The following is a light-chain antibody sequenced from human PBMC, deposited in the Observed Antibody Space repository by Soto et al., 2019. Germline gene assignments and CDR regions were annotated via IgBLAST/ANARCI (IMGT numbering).Light chain of an antibody. CDR2: GAS. CDR1: QSVSSN. CDR3: QQYNNWGT. V-gene: IGKV3-15*01. J-gene: IGKJ1*01. Sequence: EIVMTQSPATLSVSPGERATLSCRASQSVSSNLAWYQQKPGQAPRLLIYGASTRATGIPARFSGSGSGTEFTLTISSLQSEDFAGYYCQQYNNWGTFGQGPQVQIK.